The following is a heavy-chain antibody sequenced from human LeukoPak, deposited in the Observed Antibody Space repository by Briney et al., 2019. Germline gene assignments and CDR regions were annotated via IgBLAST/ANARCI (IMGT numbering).Heavy chain of an antibody. V-gene: IGHV1-2*02. Sequence: ASVTVSFKASGYTFTVYYIHWVRQAPGQGFEWMGWIHPNSGATGYAQNFQGRVTITRDTSISTAYMDLSRLRSDDTAVYYCARNTAPGYGLHVGGQGTPVTVSS. CDR2: IHPNSGAT. J-gene: IGHJ6*02. CDR3: ARNTAPGYGLHV. CDR1: GYTFTVYY. D-gene: IGHD2-21*02.